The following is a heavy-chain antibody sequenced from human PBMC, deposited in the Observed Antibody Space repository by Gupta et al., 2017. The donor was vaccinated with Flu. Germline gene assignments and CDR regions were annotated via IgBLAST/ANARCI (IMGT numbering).Heavy chain of an antibody. D-gene: IGHD3-10*01. Sequence: QVQLQQSGPGLVKPSQTLSLTCVISGDSVSSNTGAWNWIRQSPSRGLEWLGRAYYRSKWYYDYEPSLESRITLHPDTSKNGFALQLNSVTPXDXAVYYCXRDKSMVPWAFDFWGQGTLVTVSS. CDR1: GDSVSSNTGA. V-gene: IGHV6-1*01. CDR2: AYYRSKWYY. J-gene: IGHJ4*02. CDR3: XRDKSMVPWAFDF.